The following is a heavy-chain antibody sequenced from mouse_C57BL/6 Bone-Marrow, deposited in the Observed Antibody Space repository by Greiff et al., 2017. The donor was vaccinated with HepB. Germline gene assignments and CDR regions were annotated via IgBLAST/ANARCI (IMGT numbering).Heavy chain of an antibody. D-gene: IGHD1-1*01. CDR2: IWGVGST. J-gene: IGHJ3*01. V-gene: IGHV2-6*01. CDR1: GFSLTSYG. CDR3: AINYYGSSSFAY. Sequence: VKLLESGPGLVAPSQSLSITCTVSGFSLTSYGVDWVRQSPGKGLEWLGVIWGVGSTNYNSALKSRLSINKDNSKNQVILIMNSLQTDDTAMYYCAINYYGSSSFAYWGQGTLVTVSA.